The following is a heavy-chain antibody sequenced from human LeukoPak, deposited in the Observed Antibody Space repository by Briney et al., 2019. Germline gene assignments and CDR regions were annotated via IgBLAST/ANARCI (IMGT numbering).Heavy chain of an antibody. D-gene: IGHD2-15*01. J-gene: IGHJ6*02. V-gene: IGHV4-59*08. CDR2: IFYSGST. CDR1: GGSMSRYY. Sequence: SETLSLTCADSGGSMSRYYWSWIRQPPGKGLEWVGYIFYSGSTNYNPSLESRVTISVDTSKNQFSLKLSSVTAADTAVYYCARTLDCTSSSCSYGMDVWGQGTTVTVPS. CDR3: ARTLDCTSSSCSYGMDV.